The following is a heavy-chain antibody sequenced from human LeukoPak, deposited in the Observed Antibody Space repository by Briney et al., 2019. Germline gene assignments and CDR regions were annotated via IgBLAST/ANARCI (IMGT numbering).Heavy chain of an antibody. D-gene: IGHD5-18*01. V-gene: IGHV4-59*01. Sequence: SETLSLTCTVSGGSLSSYYWSWIRQPPGKGLEWIGYIYYSGSTNYNPSLKSRVTISVDTSKNQFSLKLSSVTAADTAVYYCARVERSAAIGYWGQGTLVTVSS. CDR1: GGSLSSYY. CDR3: ARVERSAAIGY. J-gene: IGHJ4*02. CDR2: IYYSGST.